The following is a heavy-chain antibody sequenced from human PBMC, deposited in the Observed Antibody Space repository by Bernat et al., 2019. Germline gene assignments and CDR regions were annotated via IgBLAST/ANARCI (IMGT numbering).Heavy chain of an antibody. CDR1: GFSFSGYG. D-gene: IGHD3-3*01. CDR2: IWSGGSNK. Sequence: QVQLVESGGGVVQPGRSLTLSCAASGFSFSGYGMHWVRQAPGKGLEWVAVIWSGGSNKYYADFVKGRFTISRDNSQNTLLLQMNSLRAEDTAVYFCARDFLGKRMLPGASDIWGQGTMVTVSS. J-gene: IGHJ3*02. CDR3: ARDFLGKRMLPGASDI. V-gene: IGHV3-33*01.